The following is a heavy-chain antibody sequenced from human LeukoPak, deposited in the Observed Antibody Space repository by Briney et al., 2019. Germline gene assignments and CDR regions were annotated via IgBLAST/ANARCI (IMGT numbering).Heavy chain of an antibody. CDR3: ARGTLNWYFDL. CDR1: GGSFSGYY. Sequence: SETLSLTCAVYGGSFSGYYWSWIRQPPGKGLEWIGEINHSGSTNCNPSLKSRVTISVDTSKNQFSLKLSSVTAADTAVYYCARGTLNWYFDLWGRGTLVTVSS. V-gene: IGHV4-34*01. J-gene: IGHJ2*01. CDR2: INHSGST.